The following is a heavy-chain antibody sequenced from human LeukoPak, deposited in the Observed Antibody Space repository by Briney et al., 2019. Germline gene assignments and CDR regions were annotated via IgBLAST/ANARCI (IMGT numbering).Heavy chain of an antibody. V-gene: IGHV4-59*01. Sequence: SETLSLTCTVSGGSISSYYWSWIRQPPGKGLEWIGYIYYSGSTNYNPSLKSRVTISVDTSKNQFSLKLSSVTAADTAVYYCARDRRPVYAFDIWGQGTMVTVSS. J-gene: IGHJ3*02. CDR3: ARDRRPVYAFDI. CDR2: IYYSGST. D-gene: IGHD1-1*01. CDR1: GGSISSYY.